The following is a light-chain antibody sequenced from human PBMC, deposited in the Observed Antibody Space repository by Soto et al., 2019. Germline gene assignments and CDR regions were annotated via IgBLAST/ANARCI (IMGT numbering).Light chain of an antibody. CDR3: QQRSNWPPTWT. CDR1: QSVSSY. CDR2: DAS. Sequence: EIVLSQSPATLSLSPGERATLSCRASQSVSSYLAWYQHIPGQAPRLLIYDASKRATGIPARFSASGSGTDFTRTISSLEPDDFAVYYCQQRSNWPPTWTFGQGTKVEVK. V-gene: IGKV3-11*01. J-gene: IGKJ1*01.